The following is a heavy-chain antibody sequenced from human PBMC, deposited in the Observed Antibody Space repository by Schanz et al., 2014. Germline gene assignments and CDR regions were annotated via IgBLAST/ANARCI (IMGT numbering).Heavy chain of an antibody. Sequence: EVQLVESGGGLVQPGGSLRLSCVASGFTFSSFSMNWVRQTPEKGLEWVSYISTSSTTRYYAASLRGRFTISRDDAKNXXYLQMNSLRDEATAVYYCARGEFGRLFPTWFDPWGQGTLVTVSS. D-gene: IGHD3-10*01. V-gene: IGHV3-48*02. CDR1: GFTFSSFS. CDR2: ISTSSTTR. J-gene: IGHJ5*02. CDR3: ARGEFGRLFPTWFDP.